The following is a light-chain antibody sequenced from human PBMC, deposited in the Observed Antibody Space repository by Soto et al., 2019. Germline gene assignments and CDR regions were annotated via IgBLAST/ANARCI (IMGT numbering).Light chain of an antibody. CDR3: CSFASSSTFYV. Sequence: QSVLTQPASVSGSPGQSITISCTGTSSEVGSSNLVSWYQQYPGKAPKLIIYEGSRRPSGVSGRFSGSKSGNTASLTISGLQAEDEADYYCCSFASSSTFYVFGTGTKVTVL. J-gene: IGLJ1*01. CDR1: SSEVGSSNL. V-gene: IGLV2-23*01. CDR2: EGS.